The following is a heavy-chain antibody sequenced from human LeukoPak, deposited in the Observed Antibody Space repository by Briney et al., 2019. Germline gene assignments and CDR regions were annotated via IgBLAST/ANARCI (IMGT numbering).Heavy chain of an antibody. CDR1: GYTFTSYA. CDR2: INAGNGNT. CDR3: ARLDILTGFDY. Sequence: ASVKVSCKASGYTFTSYAMHWVRHAPGQRLEWMGWINAGNGNTKYSQKFQGRVTITRDTSASTAYMELGSLRSEDTAVYYCARLDILTGFDYWGQGTLVTVSS. J-gene: IGHJ4*02. D-gene: IGHD3-9*01. V-gene: IGHV1-3*01.